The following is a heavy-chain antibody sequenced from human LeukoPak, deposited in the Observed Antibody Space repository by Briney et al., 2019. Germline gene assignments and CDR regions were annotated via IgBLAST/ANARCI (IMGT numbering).Heavy chain of an antibody. J-gene: IGHJ6*04. D-gene: IGHD3-10*02. Sequence: GGSLRLSCAASGFTFSNFGMHWVRQAPAKGLEWVAFIRFDGTSEFYADSVKGRFTISRDNAKNSLYLQTNSLRAEDTAGYYCAELGITMIGGVWGKATTVTISS. CDR2: IRFDGTSE. V-gene: IGHV3-30*02. CDR3: AELGITMIGGV. CDR1: GFTFSNFG.